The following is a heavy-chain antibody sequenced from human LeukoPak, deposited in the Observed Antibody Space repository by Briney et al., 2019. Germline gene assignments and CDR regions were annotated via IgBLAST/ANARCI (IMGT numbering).Heavy chain of an antibody. CDR3: TRENGAFSPFGF. Sequence: SETLSLTCGVSGGSITTTNFWSWVRQAPGQRLEWIGEISLSGLTNYNSSLSSRVTISLDRAKNHLSLNLRSVTAADTAIYYCTRENGAFSPFGFWGQGTVVTVSS. J-gene: IGHJ4*02. CDR2: ISLSGLT. V-gene: IGHV4-4*02. CDR1: GGSITTTNF. D-gene: IGHD2-8*01.